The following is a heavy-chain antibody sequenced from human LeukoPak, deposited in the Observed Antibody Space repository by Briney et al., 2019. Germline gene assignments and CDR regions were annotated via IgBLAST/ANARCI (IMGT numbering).Heavy chain of an antibody. Sequence: GSLRLSCAASGFTFSRYWMSWVRQAPGKGLEWVANIKQDGSEKYYLDSVKGRFTISRDNAKSSLYLQMNSLSAEDTAVYYCARGSTVAASFDYWGQGTLVTVSS. CDR1: GFTFSRYW. J-gene: IGHJ4*02. D-gene: IGHD6-19*01. V-gene: IGHV3-7*01. CDR3: ARGSTVAASFDY. CDR2: IKQDGSEK.